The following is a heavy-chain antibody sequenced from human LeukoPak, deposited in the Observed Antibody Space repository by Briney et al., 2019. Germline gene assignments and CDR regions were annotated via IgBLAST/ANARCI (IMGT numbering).Heavy chain of an antibody. CDR3: AKDHFSSWYSDWFDP. J-gene: IGHJ5*02. CDR2: ISGSGGST. V-gene: IGHV3-23*01. D-gene: IGHD6-13*01. Sequence: GGSLRLSCAASGFTFSGYAMSWVRQAPGKGLEWVSAISGSGGSTYYADSVKGRFTISKDNSKNTLYLQMNSLRAEDTAVYYCAKDHFSSWYSDWFDPWGQGTLVTVSS. CDR1: GFTFSGYA.